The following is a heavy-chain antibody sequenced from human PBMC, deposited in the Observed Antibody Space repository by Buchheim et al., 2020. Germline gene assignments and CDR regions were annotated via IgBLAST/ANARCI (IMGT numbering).Heavy chain of an antibody. CDR2: MTWNGVGI. V-gene: IGHV3-20*04. CDR3: ARARNGYDWVDY. Sequence: EVQLVESGGTVVRPGESLRLSCVASGFTFDAYGMSWVRQVPGKGLEWVSAMTWNGVGIGYADSVKGRFTISKANSKNCLYLQMNSLRAEDTALYYCARARNGYDWVDYWGQGTL. CDR1: GFTFDAYG. J-gene: IGHJ4*02. D-gene: IGHD3-16*01.